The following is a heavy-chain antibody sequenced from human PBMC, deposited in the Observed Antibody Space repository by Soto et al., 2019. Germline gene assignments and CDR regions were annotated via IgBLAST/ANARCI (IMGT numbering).Heavy chain of an antibody. CDR1: GFTFSSYA. V-gene: IGHV3-30-3*01. CDR2: ISYDGSNK. J-gene: IGHJ6*02. Sequence: PGGSLRLSCAASGFTFSSYAMHWVRQAPGKGLEWVAVISYDGSNKYYADSVKGRFTISRDNSKNTLYLQMNSLRAEDTAVYYCAREFDIVLVPAATVYYYYGMDVWGQGTTVTVSS. D-gene: IGHD2-2*01. CDR3: AREFDIVLVPAATVYYYYGMDV.